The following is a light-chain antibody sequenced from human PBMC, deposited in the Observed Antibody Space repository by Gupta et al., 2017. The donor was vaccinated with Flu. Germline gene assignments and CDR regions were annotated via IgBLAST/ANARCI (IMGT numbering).Light chain of an antibody. Sequence: ERATLSCRASQFVSSNLAWYQQKPGQAPRLLIYGASTRATGIPARFSGSGCGTAFTLTISSMKSEDFAVYYCQQYNIWPLWTFGQGTKVEIK. J-gene: IGKJ1*01. CDR1: QFVSSN. CDR3: QQYNIWPLWT. V-gene: IGKV3-15*01. CDR2: GAS.